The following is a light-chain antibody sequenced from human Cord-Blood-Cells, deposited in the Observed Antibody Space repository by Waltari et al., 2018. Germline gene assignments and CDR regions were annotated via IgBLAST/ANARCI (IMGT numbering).Light chain of an antibody. J-gene: IGLJ3*02. Sequence: SYALTHPPSVSAAPGTTARVTCGGNNMGSKRVHRYQQKPGPAPVLVVDGDSDRPPGIPERFSGSNCGNTATLTISRVEAGDEADYYCQVWDSSSDHRVFGGGTKLTVL. CDR2: GDS. CDR3: QVWDSSSDHRV. V-gene: IGLV3-21*03. CDR1: NMGSKR.